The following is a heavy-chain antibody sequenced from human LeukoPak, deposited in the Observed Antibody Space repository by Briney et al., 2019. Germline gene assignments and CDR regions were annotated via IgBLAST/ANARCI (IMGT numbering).Heavy chain of an antibody. CDR3: ARIAGAAAPFDY. CDR2: IYSGGST. V-gene: IGHV3-66*01. Sequence: GGSLRLSCAASGFTASSNYMSWVRQAPGKGLEWVSVIYSGGSTYYADSVKGRFTISRDNSKNTLYLQMNSLRAEDTAVYYCARIAGAAAPFDYWGQGTLVTVSS. J-gene: IGHJ4*02. CDR1: GFTASSNY. D-gene: IGHD6-19*01.